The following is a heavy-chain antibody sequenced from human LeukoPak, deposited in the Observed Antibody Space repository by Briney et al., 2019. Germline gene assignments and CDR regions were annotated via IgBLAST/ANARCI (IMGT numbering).Heavy chain of an antibody. D-gene: IGHD3-3*01. V-gene: IGHV4-39*07. CDR2: IYYSGST. CDR3: ASPPYDFWSGYSSHYMDV. Sequence: SETLSFTCTVSGGSISSSSYYWGWIRQPPGKGLEWIGSIYYSGSTYYNPSLKSRVTISVDTSKNQFSLKLSSVTAADTAVYYCASPPYDFWSGYSSHYMDVWGKGTTVTVSS. CDR1: GGSISSSSYY. J-gene: IGHJ6*03.